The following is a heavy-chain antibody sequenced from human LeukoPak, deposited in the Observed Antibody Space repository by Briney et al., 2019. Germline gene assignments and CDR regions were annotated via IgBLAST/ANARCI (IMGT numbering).Heavy chain of an antibody. J-gene: IGHJ4*02. Sequence: ASVKVSCKASGGTFSSYAISWVRQAPGQGLEWMGGIIPIFGTANYAQKFQGRVTITADESTSTAYMELSSLRSEDTAVYYCARVSRGGSYADYWGQGTLVTVSS. CDR1: GGTFSSYA. D-gene: IGHD1-26*01. CDR2: IIPIFGTA. V-gene: IGHV1-69*13. CDR3: ARVSRGGSYADY.